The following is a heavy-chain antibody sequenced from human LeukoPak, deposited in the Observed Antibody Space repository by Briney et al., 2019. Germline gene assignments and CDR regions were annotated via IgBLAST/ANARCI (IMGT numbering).Heavy chain of an antibody. CDR2: ISWNSGSI. V-gene: IGHV3-9*01. D-gene: IGHD2-2*01. Sequence: GRSLGLSCAASGFTFYDYAMHWVRQAPGKGLEGVSGISWNSGSIGYADSVKGRFTISRDNAKNSLYLQMNSLRAEDTALYYCAKGRDKYQLRSKNWFDPWGQGTLVTVSS. CDR3: AKGRDKYQLRSKNWFDP. J-gene: IGHJ5*02. CDR1: GFTFYDYA.